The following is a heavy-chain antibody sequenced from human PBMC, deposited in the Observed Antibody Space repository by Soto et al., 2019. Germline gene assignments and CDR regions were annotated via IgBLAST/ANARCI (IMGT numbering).Heavy chain of an antibody. J-gene: IGHJ4*02. CDR3: ARGGYSSSIFDY. D-gene: IGHD6-6*01. V-gene: IGHV1-2*02. CDR1: GYTFTVYY. CDR2: INPNSGGT. Sequence: ASVKVSCKASGYTFTVYYMHCVRQAPGQGLEWMGWINPNSGGTNYAQKFQGRVTMTRDTSISTAYMELSRLRSDDTAVYYCARGGYSSSIFDYWGQGTLVTVSS.